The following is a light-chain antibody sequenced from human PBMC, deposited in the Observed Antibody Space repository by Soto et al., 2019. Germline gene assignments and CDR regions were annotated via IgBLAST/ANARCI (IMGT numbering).Light chain of an antibody. J-gene: IGKJ1*01. CDR1: QSIGSW. Sequence: DIQMTQSPSPLSASVGDRVTITCRASQSIGSWLAWYQQKPGKAPKVLIYDASSLESGVPSRFSGSGSGTEFTLTISRLQPDDFATYYCQQYNSYWTFGQGTKVEIK. V-gene: IGKV1-5*01. CDR2: DAS. CDR3: QQYNSYWT.